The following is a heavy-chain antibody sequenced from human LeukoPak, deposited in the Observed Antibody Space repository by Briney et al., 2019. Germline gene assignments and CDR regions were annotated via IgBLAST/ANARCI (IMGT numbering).Heavy chain of an antibody. CDR2: ISAYNANT. Sequence: ASVKVSCKASGYTFTTYSISWLRQAPGEGLEWMGWISAYNANTNYAQKFHGRVTMTTDTSTTTAYMELRSLRSDDTAVYFCARAQYGGKSGSWYSDLWGRGTLVTVSS. D-gene: IGHD4-23*01. J-gene: IGHJ2*01. CDR1: GYTFTTYS. CDR3: ARAQYGGKSGSWYSDL. V-gene: IGHV1-18*01.